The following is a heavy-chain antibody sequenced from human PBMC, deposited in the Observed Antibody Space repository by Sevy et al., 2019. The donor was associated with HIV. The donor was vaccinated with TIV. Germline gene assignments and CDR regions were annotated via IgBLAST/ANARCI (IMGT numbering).Heavy chain of an antibody. CDR1: GFTFSSYG. J-gene: IGHJ5*02. Sequence: GGSLRLSCAASGFTFSSYGMHWVRQAPGKGLEWVAVIWYDGSNKYYADSVKGRFTISRDNAKNTLYLQMNSLRAEDTAVYYCARDCTSKGGNWFDPWGQGTLVTVSS. D-gene: IGHD2-2*01. V-gene: IGHV3-33*01. CDR2: IWYDGSNK. CDR3: ARDCTSKGGNWFDP.